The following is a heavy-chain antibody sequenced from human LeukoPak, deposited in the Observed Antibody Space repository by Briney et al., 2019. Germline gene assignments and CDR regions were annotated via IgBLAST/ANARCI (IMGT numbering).Heavy chain of an antibody. D-gene: IGHD2-15*01. Sequence: GGSLRLSCAASEFTFSSFYMNWIRQAPGKGLEWVATIDKDGSETYYEDSVKGRFTISRDNAKNSLYLEMNNLRSDDTAVYYCARATRYCSGGSCYLDYWGQGTLVTVSS. CDR3: ARATRYCSGGSCYLDY. CDR2: IDKDGSET. V-gene: IGHV3-7*03. CDR1: EFTFSSFY. J-gene: IGHJ4*02.